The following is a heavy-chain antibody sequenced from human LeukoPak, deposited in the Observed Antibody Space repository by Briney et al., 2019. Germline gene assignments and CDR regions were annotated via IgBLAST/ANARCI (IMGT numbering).Heavy chain of an antibody. CDR3: AREICSGGSCYPRYNWFDP. CDR1: GYTFTGYY. J-gene: IGHJ5*02. V-gene: IGHV1-2*02. D-gene: IGHD2-15*01. Sequence: ASVKVSCKASGYTFTGYYMHWVRQAPGQGLEWMGWINPNSGGTNYAQKFQGRVTMTRDTSISTAYMELSSLRSEDTAVYYCAREICSGGSCYPRYNWFDPWGQGALVTVSS. CDR2: INPNSGGT.